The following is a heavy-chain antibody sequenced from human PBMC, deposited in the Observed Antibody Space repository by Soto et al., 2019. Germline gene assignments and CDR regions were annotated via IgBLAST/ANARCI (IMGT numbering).Heavy chain of an antibody. V-gene: IGHV2-5*02. CDR2: IYWDDDK. CDR1: GFSLSTSGVG. J-gene: IGHJ5*02. Sequence: SGPTLVNPTQTLTLTCTFSGFSLSTSGVGVGWIRQPPGKALEWLALIYWDDDKRYSPSLKSRLTITKDTSKNQVVLTMTNMDPVDTATYYCALRRGYCRSGSCYSIWLDPWGQGTLVTVSS. D-gene: IGHD2-15*01. CDR3: ALRRGYCRSGSCYSIWLDP.